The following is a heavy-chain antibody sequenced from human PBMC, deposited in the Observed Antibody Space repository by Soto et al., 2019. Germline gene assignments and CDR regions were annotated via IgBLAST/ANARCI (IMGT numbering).Heavy chain of an antibody. Sequence: PGGSLRLSCAASGFTFSSYSMNLVRQAPGKGLEWVSSISSSSSYIYYADSVKGRFTISRDNAKNSLYLQMNSLRAEDTAVYYCARMRGDGYSYWYFDLWGRGTLVTVSS. CDR1: GFTFSSYS. CDR2: ISSSSSYI. D-gene: IGHD3-10*01. CDR3: ARMRGDGYSYWYFDL. V-gene: IGHV3-21*01. J-gene: IGHJ2*01.